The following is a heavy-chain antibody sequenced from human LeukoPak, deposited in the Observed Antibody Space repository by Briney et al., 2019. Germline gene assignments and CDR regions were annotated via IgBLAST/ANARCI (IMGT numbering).Heavy chain of an antibody. J-gene: IGHJ5*02. D-gene: IGHD1-7*01. CDR1: GYTFTSYG. CDR3: ARERNYGLDT. V-gene: IGHV1-18*01. Sequence: ASVKVSCKASGYTFTSYGISWVRQAPGQGLEWTGWISAYNGDTNYAQILQGRVTMTTDTSTTTAYMELRSLRSDDTAVYYCARERNYGLDTWGQGTLVTVSS. CDR2: ISAYNGDT.